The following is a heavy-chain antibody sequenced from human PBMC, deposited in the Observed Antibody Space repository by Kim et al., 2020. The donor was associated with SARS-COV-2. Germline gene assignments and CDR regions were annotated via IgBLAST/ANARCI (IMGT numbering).Heavy chain of an antibody. Sequence: GGSLRLSCAASGFTFDDYAMHWVRQAPGKGLEWVSGISWNSGSIGYADSVKGRFTISRDNAKNSLYLQMNSLRAEDTALYYCARLGPNYYYYYYMDVWGKGTTVTVSS. D-gene: IGHD3-22*01. CDR1: GFTFDDYA. CDR3: ARLGPNYYYYYYMDV. V-gene: IGHV3-9*01. CDR2: ISWNSGSI. J-gene: IGHJ6*03.